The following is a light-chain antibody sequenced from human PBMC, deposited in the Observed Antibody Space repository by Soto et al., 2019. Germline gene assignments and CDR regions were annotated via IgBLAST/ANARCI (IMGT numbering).Light chain of an antibody. CDR2: EVS. CDR1: SSDVGGYNY. J-gene: IGLJ1*01. V-gene: IGLV2-8*01. Sequence: QSVLTQPPSASGSPGQSVTISCTGTSSDVGGYNYVSWYQQHPGKAPKLIISEVSKRPSGVPDRFSGSKSGNTASLTVSGLQAEDEADYYCTSRAGSNNYVFGTGTKVTLL. CDR3: TSRAGSNNYV.